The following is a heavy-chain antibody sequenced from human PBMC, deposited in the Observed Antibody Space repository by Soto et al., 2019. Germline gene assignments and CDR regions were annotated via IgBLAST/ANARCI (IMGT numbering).Heavy chain of an antibody. CDR1: GYSFTSYW. CDR2: IAASDSYT. J-gene: IGHJ5*02. Sequence: PGESLKISCKGSGYSFTSYWISWVRKMPGKGLEWMGRIAASDSYTNYSPSFQGHVTISADKSISTAYLQWSSLKASYTAMYSCARHGGRYFSPTHRVDWFVPLDQGTLVTVSS. V-gene: IGHV5-10-1*01. CDR3: ARHGGRYFSPTHRVDWFVP. D-gene: IGHD1-26*01.